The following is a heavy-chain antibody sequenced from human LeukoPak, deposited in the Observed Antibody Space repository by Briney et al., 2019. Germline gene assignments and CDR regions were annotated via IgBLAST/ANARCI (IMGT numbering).Heavy chain of an antibody. Sequence: GGSLRLSCTASGFTFSTSWMTWVRQAPGRGLEWVANINQDGSANYYVDSVKGRFTIPRDNARNSLYLQMDSLRAEDTAVYYCARGGYYDSRGYLAAYWGQGTLVTVSS. V-gene: IGHV3-7*01. CDR3: ARGGYYDSRGYLAAY. CDR1: GFTFSTSW. D-gene: IGHD3-22*01. J-gene: IGHJ4*02. CDR2: INQDGSAN.